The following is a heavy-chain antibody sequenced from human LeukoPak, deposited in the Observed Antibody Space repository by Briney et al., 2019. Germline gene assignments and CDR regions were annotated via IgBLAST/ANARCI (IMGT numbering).Heavy chain of an antibody. D-gene: IGHD3-9*01. CDR3: ARGFRLRYFDWLPPGY. CDR2: ISYDGSNK. Sequence: GGSLRLSCAASGFTFSSYAMHWVRQAPGKGLEWVADISYDGSNKYYADSVKGRFTISRDNSKNTLYLQMNSLRAEDTAVYYCARGFRLRYFDWLPPGYWGQGTLVTVSS. V-gene: IGHV3-30*04. CDR1: GFTFSSYA. J-gene: IGHJ4*02.